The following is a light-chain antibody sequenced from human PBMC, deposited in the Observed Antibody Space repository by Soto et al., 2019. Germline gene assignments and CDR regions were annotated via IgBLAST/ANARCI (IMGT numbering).Light chain of an antibody. J-gene: IGKJ2*01. CDR2: VAS. V-gene: IGKV3-20*01. Sequence: EIVLTQSPGTLSSSPGERATLSCRASQSVSSSHLAWYQQKPGQAPRLLIYVASSRATGIPDRFSGSRSGTDFTLTISRLEPEDFSVYFCQQYGDSPMYTFGQGTKLEI. CDR3: QQYGDSPMYT. CDR1: QSVSSSH.